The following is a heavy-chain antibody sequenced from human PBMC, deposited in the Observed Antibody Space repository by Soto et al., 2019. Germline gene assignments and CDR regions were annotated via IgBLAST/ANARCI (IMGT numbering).Heavy chain of an antibody. CDR1: GFTFSSYS. J-gene: IGHJ6*02. CDR2: ISSSSSTI. Sequence: LRLSCAASGFTFSSYSMNWVRQAPGKGLEWVSYISSSSSTIYYADSVKGRFTISRDNAKNSLYLQMNSLRDEDTAVYYCARDSPTVITYYYYGMDVWGQGTTVTVSS. D-gene: IGHD4-17*01. V-gene: IGHV3-48*02. CDR3: ARDSPTVITYYYYGMDV.